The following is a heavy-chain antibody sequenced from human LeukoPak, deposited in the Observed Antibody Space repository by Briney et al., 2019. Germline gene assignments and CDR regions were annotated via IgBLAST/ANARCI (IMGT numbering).Heavy chain of an antibody. CDR3: ARLNYYGFDY. Sequence: PGGSLRLSCAASVFTFSSYWMTWVRQAPGKGLEWVANINQDGSEKHYVDPMKGRFTISRDNTQKSLYLQMNSLRAEDTAVYYCARLNYYGFDYWGQGTLVTVSS. V-gene: IGHV3-7*03. D-gene: IGHD3-3*01. CDR1: VFTFSSYW. J-gene: IGHJ4*02. CDR2: INQDGSEK.